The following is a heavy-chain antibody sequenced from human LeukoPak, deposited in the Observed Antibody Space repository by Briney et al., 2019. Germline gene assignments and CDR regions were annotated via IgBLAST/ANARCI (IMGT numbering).Heavy chain of an antibody. Sequence: GGSLRLSCGASTFTFSSYGMSWVRQAPGKGLEWVSAISGSGGSTYYADSVKGRFAISRDNSKNSLYLQMNSLRAEDTAVYYCAKDGYCSAGSCFSANDAFDIWGQGTMVTVSS. J-gene: IGHJ3*02. CDR3: AKDGYCSAGSCFSANDAFDI. V-gene: IGHV3-23*01. D-gene: IGHD2-15*01. CDR2: ISGSGGST. CDR1: TFTFSSYG.